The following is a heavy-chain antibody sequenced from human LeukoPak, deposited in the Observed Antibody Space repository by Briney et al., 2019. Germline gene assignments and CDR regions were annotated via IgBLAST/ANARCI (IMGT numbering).Heavy chain of an antibody. V-gene: IGHV4-34*01. CDR2: INHSGST. CDR3: ARGISSFDY. D-gene: IGHD3-3*02. Sequence: SETLSLTCAVYGGSFSGYYWSWIRQPPGKGLEWIGEINHSGSTNYNPSLKSRVTISVDTSKNQSSLKLSSVTAADTAVYYCARGISSFDYWGQGTLVTVSS. CDR1: GGSFSGYY. J-gene: IGHJ4*02.